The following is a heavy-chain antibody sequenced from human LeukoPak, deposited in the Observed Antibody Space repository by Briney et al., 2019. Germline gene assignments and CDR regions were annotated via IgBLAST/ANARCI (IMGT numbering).Heavy chain of an antibody. Sequence: GGSLRLSCAASGFTFSSFGMNWVRQAPGKGLEWVSSITGSSKDIDYADSLRGRFTISRDNAKSSLFLQMNSLRVEDTAVYYCVREGSGSTHYMDVWGKGTTVTVSS. J-gene: IGHJ6*03. V-gene: IGHV3-21*01. CDR1: GFTFSSFG. D-gene: IGHD3-10*01. CDR2: ITGSSKDI. CDR3: VREGSGSTHYMDV.